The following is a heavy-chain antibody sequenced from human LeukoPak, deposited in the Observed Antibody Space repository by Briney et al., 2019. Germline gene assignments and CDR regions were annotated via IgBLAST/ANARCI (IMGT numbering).Heavy chain of an antibody. CDR3: ATAVASSSGWYADY. Sequence: GGSLRLSCAASGFTFRSYGMHWVGQAPGKGLEWVAVIWYDGSNKYYADSVKGRFTVSRDNSKNTLYLQMNSLRAEDTAVYYCATAVASSSGWYADYWGQGTLVTVSS. CDR2: IWYDGSNK. D-gene: IGHD6-19*01. CDR1: GFTFRSYG. V-gene: IGHV3-33*01. J-gene: IGHJ4*02.